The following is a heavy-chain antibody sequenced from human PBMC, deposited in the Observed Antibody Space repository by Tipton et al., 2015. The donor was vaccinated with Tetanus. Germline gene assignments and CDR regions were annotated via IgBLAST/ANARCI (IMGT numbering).Heavy chain of an antibody. D-gene: IGHD1-26*01. Sequence: QLVQSGAEVKKPGASVKVSCKATGYTFAAYGITWVRQAPGQGLEWMGIIIPSGGNTRHAQKFQGRVTMTRDTSTSTVYMELSSLRSEDTAVYYCARDGGSYYTDYWGQGTLVTVSS. J-gene: IGHJ4*02. CDR3: ARDGGSYYTDY. CDR2: IIPSGGNT. CDR1: GYTFAAYG. V-gene: IGHV1-46*01.